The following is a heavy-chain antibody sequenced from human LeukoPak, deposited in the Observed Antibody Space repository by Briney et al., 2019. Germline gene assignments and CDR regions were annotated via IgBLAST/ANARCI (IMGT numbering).Heavy chain of an antibody. D-gene: IGHD3-22*01. J-gene: IGHJ4*02. CDR1: GGSISSSNW. CDR3: ARYDSSGYFDY. CDR2: IYYSGST. V-gene: IGHV4-30-4*01. Sequence: SETLSLTCAVSGGSISSSNWWSWVRQPPGKGLEWIGYIYYSGSTYYNPSLKSRVTISVDTSKNQFSLKLSSVTAADTAVYYCARYDSSGYFDYWGQGTLVTVSS.